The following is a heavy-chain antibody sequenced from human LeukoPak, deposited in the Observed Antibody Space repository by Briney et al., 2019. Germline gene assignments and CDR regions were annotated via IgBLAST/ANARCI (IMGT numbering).Heavy chain of an antibody. Sequence: ASVKVSCKASGYTFTSYYIHWVRQAPGQGLEWMGIIHPTDGDTTYAQKFQGRVTMTRDISTSTVYMELSSLRSEDTAVFYCARQNYDVLTGSFDYWGQGTLVTVSS. V-gene: IGHV1-46*01. J-gene: IGHJ4*02. CDR1: GYTFTSYY. CDR3: ARQNYDVLTGSFDY. CDR2: IHPTDGDT. D-gene: IGHD3-9*01.